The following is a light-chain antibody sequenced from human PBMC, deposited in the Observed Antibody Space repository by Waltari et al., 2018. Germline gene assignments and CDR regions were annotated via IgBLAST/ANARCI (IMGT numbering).Light chain of an antibody. CDR1: QSVSSY. Sequence: EIVLTQSPATLSLSPGERATLSCRASQSVSSYLAWYQQKPGQAPRLLLYDASNRATGIPARFSGSGSGTDFTLTISSLEPEDFAVYYCQQRSNWPRTFGGGTKVEIK. CDR2: DAS. J-gene: IGKJ4*01. V-gene: IGKV3-11*01. CDR3: QQRSNWPRT.